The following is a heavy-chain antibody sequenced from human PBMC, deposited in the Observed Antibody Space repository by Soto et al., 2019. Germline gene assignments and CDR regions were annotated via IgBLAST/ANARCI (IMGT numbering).Heavy chain of an antibody. V-gene: IGHV4-39*07. Sequence: SETLSLTCTVSGDCITSNSYFWAWIRQPPGKGLEWIGSIYYSGTTYYTPSLMSRVTISVDTSKNQFSLKLSSVTAADTAVYYCARTLCYLAQCGSNRGTLYYRGRGSLDT. D-gene: IGHD2-21*01. CDR1: GDCITSNSYF. J-gene: IGHJ2*01. CDR2: IYYSGTT. CDR3: ARTLCYLAQCGSNRGTLYY.